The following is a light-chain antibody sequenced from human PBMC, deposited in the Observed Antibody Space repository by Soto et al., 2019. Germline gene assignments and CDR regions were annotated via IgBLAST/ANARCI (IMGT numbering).Light chain of an antibody. CDR1: QDISNY. V-gene: IGKV1-33*01. J-gene: IGKJ4*01. CDR2: DAS. CDR3: KPYANLPLP. Sequence: DIQMTQSRSSLSASVGDRVTITCQASQDISNYLNWYQQKPGKAPKLLIYDASNLETGVPSRFSESVSGTDFTFTISRLPPQDSATDHCKPYANLPLPCGGGTKVDIK.